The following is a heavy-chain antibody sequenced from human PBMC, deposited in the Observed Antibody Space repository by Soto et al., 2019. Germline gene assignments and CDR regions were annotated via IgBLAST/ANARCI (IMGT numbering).Heavy chain of an antibody. V-gene: IGHV3-73*01. Sequence: GGSLRLSCAASGFTFGASALQWVRQASGKGLEWLGRIGSKGETYATTYAASVKGRFTISRDDSKKTAYLQMNSLRAEDTAVYYCAKAGYSYGSGGYYYYYYGMDVWGQGTTVTVSS. CDR2: IGSKGETYAT. J-gene: IGHJ6*02. CDR3: AKAGYSYGSGGYYYYYYGMDV. D-gene: IGHD5-18*01. CDR1: GFTFGASA.